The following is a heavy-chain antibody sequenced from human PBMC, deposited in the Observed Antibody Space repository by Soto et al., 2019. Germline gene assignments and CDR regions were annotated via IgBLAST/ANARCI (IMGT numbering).Heavy chain of an antibody. CDR1: GFAFRSFG. CDR3: AKAGFTVSGEGFDP. CDR2: ISDDGEKE. Sequence: QEKLVESGGGVVQPGSSLRLSCAASGFAFRSFGMNWVRQSPGKGLEWVALISDDGEKEYYADSVKGRFTISRDNSDNTLFLRISSLTSDDSGVYFCAKAGFTVSGEGFDPWGQGTRVTVSS. J-gene: IGHJ5*02. D-gene: IGHD3-3*01. V-gene: IGHV3-30*18.